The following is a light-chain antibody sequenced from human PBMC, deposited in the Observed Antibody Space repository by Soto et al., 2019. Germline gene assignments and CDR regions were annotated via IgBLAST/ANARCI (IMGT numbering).Light chain of an antibody. V-gene: IGLV2-14*01. CDR1: SSDVGDYNY. CDR2: EVS. CDR3: SSYTSSGTYV. Sequence: QSALTQPASVSGYPGQSIAISCTGTSSDVGDYNYVSWYQQHPDKAPKLMIYEVSNRPSGVSSRFSGSKSGDTASLTISGLQAEDEADYYCSSYTSSGTYVFGTGTKLTVL. J-gene: IGLJ1*01.